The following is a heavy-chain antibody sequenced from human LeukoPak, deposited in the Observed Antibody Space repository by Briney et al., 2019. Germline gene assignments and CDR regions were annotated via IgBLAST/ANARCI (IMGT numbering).Heavy chain of an antibody. V-gene: IGHV3-7*03. CDR1: GFTFNSYW. J-gene: IGHJ4*02. Sequence: GGSLRLSCAASGFTFNSYWMTWVRQAPGKGLDWVADIKQDGSDKYYAGSVKGRFTISRDNAKNSLYLQMNSLRAEDTAVYFCARYNSAWKTDDYWGQGTLVTVSS. CDR3: ARYNSAWKTDDY. D-gene: IGHD6-19*01. CDR2: IKQDGSDK.